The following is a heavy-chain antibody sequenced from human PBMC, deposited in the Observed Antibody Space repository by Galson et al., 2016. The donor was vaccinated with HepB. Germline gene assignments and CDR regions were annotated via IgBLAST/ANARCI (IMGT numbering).Heavy chain of an antibody. D-gene: IGHD2-8*02. CDR2: INCKSGGT. CDR3: ARKFISTGGLDV. J-gene: IGHJ6*02. CDR1: GYTFTDYY. Sequence: SVKVSCKASGYTFTDYYMHWVRQAPGQGPEWMGWINCKSGGTKFAPNFQGRVTMTRDTSISTAYMELSSLRSEDTGTYYCARKFISTGGLDVWGQGTTVTVSS. V-gene: IGHV1-2*02.